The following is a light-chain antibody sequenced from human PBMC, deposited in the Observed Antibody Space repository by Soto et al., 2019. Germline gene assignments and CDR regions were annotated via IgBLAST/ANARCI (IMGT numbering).Light chain of an antibody. Sequence: QSVLTQPPSASGTPGQRVTISCSGSSSNIVSNTVNWYQQLPGTAPKRLIYSNNQRPSAVPARFSGSKSGTSASLAISGLQSEDEADYYCAAWDDSLNGHVVFGGGTKVTVL. CDR3: AAWDDSLNGHVV. J-gene: IGLJ2*01. V-gene: IGLV1-44*01. CDR2: SNN. CDR1: SSNIVSNT.